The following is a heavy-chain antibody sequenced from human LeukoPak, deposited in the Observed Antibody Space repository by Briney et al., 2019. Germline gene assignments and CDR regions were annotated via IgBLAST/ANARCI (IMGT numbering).Heavy chain of an antibody. CDR1: GFTFSSYA. CDR2: ISGSGGST. J-gene: IGHJ6*03. CDR3: AKDPGSDYSNPDYYYYYYMDV. D-gene: IGHD4-11*01. V-gene: IGHV3-23*01. Sequence: PGGSLRLSCAASGFTFSSYAMSWVRQAPGKGLEWVSAISGSGGSTYYADSVKGRFTISRDNSKNTLYLQMNSLRAEDTAVYYCAKDPGSDYSNPDYYYYYYMDVWGKGTTVTVSS.